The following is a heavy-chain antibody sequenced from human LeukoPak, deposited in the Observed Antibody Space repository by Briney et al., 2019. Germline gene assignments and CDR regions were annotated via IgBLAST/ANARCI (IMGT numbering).Heavy chain of an antibody. V-gene: IGHV3-74*01. D-gene: IGHD4-11*01. J-gene: IGHJ3*02. CDR3: AKEPHSDYSNHTDSFDI. CDR1: GFTFSSYW. CDR2: INGDGTST. Sequence: GGSLRLSCAASGFTFSSYWMHWVRQAPGKGLVWVSRINGDGTSTDYADSVKGRFSISRDNAKNTLYLQMDSLRSEDTAVYYCAKEPHSDYSNHTDSFDIWGQGTMVTVSS.